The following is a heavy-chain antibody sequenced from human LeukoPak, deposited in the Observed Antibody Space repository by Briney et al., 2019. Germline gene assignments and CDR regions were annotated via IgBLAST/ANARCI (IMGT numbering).Heavy chain of an antibody. V-gene: IGHV3-74*01. CDR3: ATAGNYRFDY. J-gene: IGHJ4*02. CDR1: GFTFSNYW. Sequence: GGSLRLFCAASGFTFSNYWMHWVRQAPGKGLVWVSRINADGSTINYADSVKGRFTISRDNAKSTLYLQMNSLTAEDTALYYCATAGNYRFDYWGQGILVTVSS. D-gene: IGHD5-24*01. CDR2: INADGSTI.